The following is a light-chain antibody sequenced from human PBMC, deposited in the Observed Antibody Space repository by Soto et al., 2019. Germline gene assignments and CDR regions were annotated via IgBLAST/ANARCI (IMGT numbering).Light chain of an antibody. Sequence: QSVLTQSPSASGPPGQRVVISCSGSDSNIGSNVVNWYQQFPGTAPKLLIYTYNRRPSGVPDRFSGSKSGTSASLAISGLQSEDEADYFCASWDASLNGWMFGGGTKLTVL. CDR3: ASWDASLNGWM. J-gene: IGLJ3*02. CDR2: TYN. V-gene: IGLV1-44*01. CDR1: DSNIGSNV.